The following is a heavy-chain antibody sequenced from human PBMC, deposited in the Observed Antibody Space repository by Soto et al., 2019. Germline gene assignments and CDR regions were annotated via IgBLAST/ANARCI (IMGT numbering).Heavy chain of an antibody. D-gene: IGHD3-10*01. CDR1: GFSFSNYG. V-gene: IGHV3-33*01. CDR2: IWSDGSSQ. Sequence: PGGSLRLSCAASGFSFSNYGLHWVRQAPGKGLEWVAVIWSDGSSQYYADSVKGRFTISRDNSNNFLYLQMDSLRAEDTALYYCARDLVRGYRYYAMDVWGQGTTVTVSS. CDR3: ARDLVRGYRYYAMDV. J-gene: IGHJ6*02.